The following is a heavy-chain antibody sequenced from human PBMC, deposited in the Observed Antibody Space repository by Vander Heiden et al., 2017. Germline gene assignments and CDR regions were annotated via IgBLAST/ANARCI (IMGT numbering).Heavy chain of an antibody. D-gene: IGHD6-6*01. CDR1: GGTFSSYA. CDR3: ARGIAARSQYYYYYYGMDV. V-gene: IGHV1-69*01. CDR2: IIPIFGTA. J-gene: IGHJ6*02. Sequence: KPGSSVKVSCKASGGTFSSYAISWVRQAPGQGLEWMGGIIPIFGTANYAQKFQGRVTIPADESTSTAYMELSSLRSEDTAVYYCARGIAARSQYYYYYYGMDVWGQGTTVTVSS.